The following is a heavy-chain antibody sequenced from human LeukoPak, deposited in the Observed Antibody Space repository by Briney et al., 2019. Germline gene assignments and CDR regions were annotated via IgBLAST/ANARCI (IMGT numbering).Heavy chain of an antibody. V-gene: IGHV4-34*01. J-gene: IGHJ4*02. CDR3: ASLWFGELFY. CDR1: GGSFSGYY. CDR2: INHSRST. D-gene: IGHD3-10*01. Sequence: PSETLSLTCAVYGGSFSGYYWSWLRQPPGKGLEWIGEINHSRSTNYNPSLKSRVTISVDTSKNQFSLKLSSVTAADTAVYYCASLWFGELFYWGQGTLVTVSS.